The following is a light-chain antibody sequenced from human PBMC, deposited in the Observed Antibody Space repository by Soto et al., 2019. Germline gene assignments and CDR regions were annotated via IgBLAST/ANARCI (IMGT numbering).Light chain of an antibody. CDR3: QQYGSSPQT. CDR2: GAS. Sequence: EIVMTQSPAILSVSPGDRATLSCRAGQSVSNNLAWYQQKPGQTPRLVIYGASNRATGVPARFSGSGSGTDFTLTISSLQSEDFAVYYCQQYGSSPQTFGQGTKVEIK. J-gene: IGKJ1*01. V-gene: IGKV3-15*01. CDR1: QSVSNN.